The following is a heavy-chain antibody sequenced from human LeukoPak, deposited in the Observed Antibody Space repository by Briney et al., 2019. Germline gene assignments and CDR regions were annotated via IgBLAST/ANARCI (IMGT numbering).Heavy chain of an antibody. CDR2: IWYDGSNT. CDR3: ARARNNYDSSTFSAPDY. D-gene: IGHD3-22*01. CDR1: GFTFSSYG. V-gene: IGHV3-33*01. Sequence: PGGSLRLSCAASGFTFSSYGMHWVRQAPGKGLEWVAVIWYDGSNTYYADSVKGRFTISRDNSKNTLYLQMNSLRAEDTAVYYCARARNNYDSSTFSAPDYWGQGTLVTVSS. J-gene: IGHJ4*02.